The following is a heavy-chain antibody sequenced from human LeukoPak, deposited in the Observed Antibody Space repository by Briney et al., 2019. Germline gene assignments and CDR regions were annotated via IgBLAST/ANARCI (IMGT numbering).Heavy chain of an antibody. Sequence: SETLSLTCTASGGSITNNHYYWGWIRQPPGKGLEWIGTIFHSGSTYYNPSLESRVTISVDTSKNQFSLNPRSVTAADTALYYCARHVPSALRVVVVTSDWYFDLWGRGTLVTVSS. CDR3: ARHVPSALRVVVVTSDWYFDL. CDR2: IFHSGST. CDR1: GGSITNNHYY. V-gene: IGHV4-39*01. J-gene: IGHJ2*01. D-gene: IGHD2-21*02.